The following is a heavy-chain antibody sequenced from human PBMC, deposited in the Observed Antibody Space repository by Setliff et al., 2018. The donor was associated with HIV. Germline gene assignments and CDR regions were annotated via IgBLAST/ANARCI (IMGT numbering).Heavy chain of an antibody. J-gene: IGHJ6*03. CDR3: VRVTADRTNYYYYMDV. CDR1: GYTLTSYA. D-gene: IGHD4-17*01. Sequence: ASVKVSCKASGYTLTSYAITWVRQAPGQGLEWVGWIDADNGNTNYAQKFRGRVTMTTDTSTNTAYMEVRSLTSDDTAVYNCVRVTADRTNYYYYMDVWAKRDHGHRLL. V-gene: IGHV1-18*01. CDR2: IDADNGNT.